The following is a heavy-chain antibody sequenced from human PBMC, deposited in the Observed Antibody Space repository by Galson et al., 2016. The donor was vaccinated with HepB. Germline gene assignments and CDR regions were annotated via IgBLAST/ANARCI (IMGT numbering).Heavy chain of an antibody. CDR1: GFTFSSYA. D-gene: IGHD6-19*01. CDR2: IAYDGSNK. CDR3: ARVSSGRGGLFNY. V-gene: IGHV3-30*04. Sequence: SLRLSCAASGFTFSSYAMHWVRQVPGKGLQWVAPIAYDGSNKFADSVKGRFTISRDNSKNTLYLQMNSLRAEDTAVYYCARVSSGRGGLFNYWGQGTLVTVAA. J-gene: IGHJ4*02.